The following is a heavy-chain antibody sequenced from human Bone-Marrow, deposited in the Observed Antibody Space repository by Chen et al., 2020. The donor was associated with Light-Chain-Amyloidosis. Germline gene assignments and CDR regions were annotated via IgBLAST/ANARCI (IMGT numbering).Heavy chain of an antibody. D-gene: IGHD6-19*01. CDR1: GFTFSTFW. CDR2: INQDGIE. Sequence: EVQLVESGGGLVQPGGSLRLSCAASGFTFSTFWMNWVCQAPGKGLEWVANINQDGIENYVDSVKGRFTISRDNAKNSLYLQMNSLRDEDTAVYYCARSSGWVADYWGQGTLVTVSS. V-gene: IGHV3-7*01. J-gene: IGHJ4*02. CDR3: ARSSGWVADY.